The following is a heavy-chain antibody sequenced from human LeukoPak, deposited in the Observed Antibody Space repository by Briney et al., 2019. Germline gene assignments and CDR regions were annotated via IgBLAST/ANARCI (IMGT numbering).Heavy chain of an antibody. CDR1: GLPVRPSS. D-gene: IGHD6-13*01. CDR2: ISGSGGST. Sequence: PGGSLRLSCAASGLPVRPSSMSWVRQAPGKGLEWVSAISGSGGSTYYAGSVKGRFTISRGNSKNTLYLQMNSLRAEDTAVYYCAKALYSSSYGFDPWGQGTLVTVSS. V-gene: IGHV3-23*01. CDR3: AKALYSSSYGFDP. J-gene: IGHJ5*02.